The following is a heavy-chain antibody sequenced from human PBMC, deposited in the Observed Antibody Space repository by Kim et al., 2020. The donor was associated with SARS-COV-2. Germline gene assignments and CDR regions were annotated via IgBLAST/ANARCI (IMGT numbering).Heavy chain of an antibody. D-gene: IGHD3-10*01. Sequence: KFQGRVTITRDTSASTAYMELSSLRSEDTAVYYCASCVLLWFGELAFDIWGQGTMVTVSS. V-gene: IGHV1-3*01. J-gene: IGHJ3*02. CDR3: ASCVLLWFGELAFDI.